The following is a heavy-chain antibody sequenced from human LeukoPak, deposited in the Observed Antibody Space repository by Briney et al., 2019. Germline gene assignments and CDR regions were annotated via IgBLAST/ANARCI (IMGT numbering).Heavy chain of an antibody. J-gene: IGHJ4*02. CDR3: ARGPTRANSSDY. CDR1: GFTFSSYW. D-gene: IGHD2/OR15-2a*01. V-gene: IGHV3-7*01. Sequence: PGGSLRLSCAASGFTFSSYWMSWVRQAPGKGLEGVANIKQDGSEKYYVDSLKGRFTISRDNAKNCLYLQMNSLTAEDTAVYYCARGPTRANSSDYWGQGTLVTVSS. CDR2: IKQDGSEK.